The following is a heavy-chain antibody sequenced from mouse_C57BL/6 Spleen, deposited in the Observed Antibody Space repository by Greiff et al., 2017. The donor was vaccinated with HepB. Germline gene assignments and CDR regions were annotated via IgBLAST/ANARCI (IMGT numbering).Heavy chain of an antibody. D-gene: IGHD4-1*01. CDR3: ARGSWDWYFDV. CDR1: GYSITSGYY. J-gene: IGHJ1*03. Sequence: EVKLMESGPGLVKPSQSLSLTCSVTGYSITSGYYWNWIRQFPGNKLEWMGYISYDGSNNYNPSLKNRISITRDTSKNQFFLKLNSVTTEDTATYYCARGSWDWYFDVWGTGTTVTVSS. V-gene: IGHV3-6*01. CDR2: ISYDGSN.